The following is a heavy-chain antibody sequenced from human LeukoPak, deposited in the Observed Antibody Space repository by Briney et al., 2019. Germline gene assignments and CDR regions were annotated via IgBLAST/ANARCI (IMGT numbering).Heavy chain of an antibody. Sequence: GGSLRLSCAASGFTVSSNYMNWVRQAPGKGLEWVSMIYPNGNTFYTDSVKGRFTISRDNSKNTLYLQMNSLRAEDTAVYYCAKLPRGYPLDYWGQGTLVTVSS. D-gene: IGHD1-1*01. CDR1: GFTVSSNY. J-gene: IGHJ4*02. CDR3: AKLPRGYPLDY. V-gene: IGHV3-66*01. CDR2: IYPNGNT.